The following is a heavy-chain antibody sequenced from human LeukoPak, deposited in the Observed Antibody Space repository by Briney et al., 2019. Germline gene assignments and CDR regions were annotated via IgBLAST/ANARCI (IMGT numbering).Heavy chain of an antibody. CDR2: IWYGGSNK. J-gene: IGHJ4*02. V-gene: IGHV3-30*02. CDR3: AKELYPLGVSGSLGLIDY. D-gene: IGHD1-26*01. Sequence: GGSLRLSCAASGFTFSSYGMHWVRQAPGKGLEWVAVIWYGGSNKYYADSVKGRFTISRDNSKNTLYLQMNSLRAEDTAVYYCAKELYPLGVSGSLGLIDYWGQGTLVTVSS. CDR1: GFTFSSYG.